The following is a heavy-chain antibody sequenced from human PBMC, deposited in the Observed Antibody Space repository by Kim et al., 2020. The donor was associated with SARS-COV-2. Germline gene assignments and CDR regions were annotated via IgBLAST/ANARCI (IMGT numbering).Heavy chain of an antibody. CDR3: TRRGYTYGSVYFDY. D-gene: IGHD5-18*01. J-gene: IGHJ4*02. Sequence: AASAKGRFTISRDDSKNIAYLQMNSLKTEDTAVYYCTRRGYTYGSVYFDYWGQGILVTVSA. V-gene: IGHV3-49*02.